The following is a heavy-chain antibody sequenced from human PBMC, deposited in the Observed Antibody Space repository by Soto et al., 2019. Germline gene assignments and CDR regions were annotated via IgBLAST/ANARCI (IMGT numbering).Heavy chain of an antibody. V-gene: IGHV1-69*01. Sequence: QVQLVQSGAEVKKPGSSVKLSCKASGGTFSSYAISWVRQAPGQGLEWMGGIIPIFGTANYAQKFQGRVTITADESTSTDYMELSSLRSEDTAVYYCARQVGIAAARKNWFDPWGQGTLVTVSS. J-gene: IGHJ5*02. CDR1: GGTFSSYA. CDR2: IIPIFGTA. CDR3: ARQVGIAAARKNWFDP. D-gene: IGHD6-13*01.